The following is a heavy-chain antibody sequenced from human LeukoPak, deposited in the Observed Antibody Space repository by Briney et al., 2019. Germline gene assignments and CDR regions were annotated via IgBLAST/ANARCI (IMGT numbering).Heavy chain of an antibody. CDR2: ISSSGSTI. Sequence: GGSLRLSCAASGFTFSGYEMNWVRQAPGKGLEWVSYISSSGSTIYYADSVKGRFTISRDNAKNSLYLQMNSLRAEDTGVFYCARDVAYSAFDYWGQGTLVTVSS. V-gene: IGHV3-48*03. CDR3: ARDVAYSAFDY. D-gene: IGHD2-21*01. J-gene: IGHJ4*02. CDR1: GFTFSGYE.